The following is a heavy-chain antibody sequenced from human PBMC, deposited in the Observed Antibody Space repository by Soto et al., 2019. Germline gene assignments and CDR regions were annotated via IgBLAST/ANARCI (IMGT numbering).Heavy chain of an antibody. D-gene: IGHD3-3*01. CDR3: AKDRGRFLEWLEYYFDY. J-gene: IGHJ4*02. Sequence: QVQLVESGGGVVQPWRSLRLSCAASGFTFSSYGMHWVRQAPGKGLEWVAVISYDGSNKYYADSVKGRFTISRDNSKNTLYLQMNSLRAEDTAVYYCAKDRGRFLEWLEYYFDYWGQGTLVTVSS. CDR2: ISYDGSNK. V-gene: IGHV3-30*18. CDR1: GFTFSSYG.